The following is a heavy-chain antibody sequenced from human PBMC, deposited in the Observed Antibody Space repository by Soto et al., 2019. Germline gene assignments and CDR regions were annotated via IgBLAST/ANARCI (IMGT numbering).Heavy chain of an antibody. CDR2: IDNAGTDS. CDR1: GFTLSGRS. D-gene: IGHD3-10*02. CDR3: ARALFGPDV. J-gene: IGHJ6*04. Sequence: EVQLVESGGGLVQPGGSLRLSCAASGFTLSGRSMHWVRQAPGKGLVWVSGIDNAGTDSTYADSVKVRFTSSKDNAKNILYLQMNTLRVEHTAVYYCARALFGPDVWGKGTTVTVSS. V-gene: IGHV3-74*01.